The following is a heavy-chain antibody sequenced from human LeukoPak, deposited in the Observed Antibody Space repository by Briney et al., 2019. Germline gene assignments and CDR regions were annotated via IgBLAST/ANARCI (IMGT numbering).Heavy chain of an antibody. V-gene: IGHV4-39*07. CDR1: GGSISSSSYY. CDR2: IYYSGST. CDR3: ARQIAVAAQYYFDY. J-gene: IGHJ4*02. Sequence: SETLSLTCTVSGGSISSSSYYWSWIRQPPGKGLEWIGSIYYSGSTCYNPSLKSRVTISVDTSKNQFSLKLSSVTAADTAVYYCARQIAVAAQYYFDYWGQGTLVTVSS. D-gene: IGHD6-19*01.